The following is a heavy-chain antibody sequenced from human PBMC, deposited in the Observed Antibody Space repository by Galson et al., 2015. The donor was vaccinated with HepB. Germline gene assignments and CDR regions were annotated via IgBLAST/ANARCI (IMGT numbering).Heavy chain of an antibody. J-gene: IGHJ4*02. CDR1: GFTFSSYA. CDR3: ARDPVWLARFGELLWNFDY. Sequence: SLRLSCAASGFTFSSYAMHWVRQAPGKGLEWVAVISYDGSNKYYADSVKGRFTISRDNSKNTLYLQMNSLRAEDTAVYYCARDPVWLARFGELLWNFDYWGQGTLVTVSS. V-gene: IGHV3-30*04. CDR2: ISYDGSNK. D-gene: IGHD3-10*01.